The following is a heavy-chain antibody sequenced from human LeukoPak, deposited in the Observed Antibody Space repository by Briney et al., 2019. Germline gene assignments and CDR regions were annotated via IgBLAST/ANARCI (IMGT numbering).Heavy chain of an antibody. J-gene: IGHJ3*02. CDR2: IYYSGST. CDR3: ARDRGYSYVGDAFDI. Sequence: SQTLSLTCAVSGGSISSGGYSWSWIRQPPGKGLEWIGYIYYSGSTYYNPSLKSRVTISVDTSKNQFSLKLSSVTAADTAVYYCARDRGYSYVGDAFDIWGQGTMVTVSS. D-gene: IGHD5-18*01. CDR1: GGSISSGGYS. V-gene: IGHV4-30-2*05.